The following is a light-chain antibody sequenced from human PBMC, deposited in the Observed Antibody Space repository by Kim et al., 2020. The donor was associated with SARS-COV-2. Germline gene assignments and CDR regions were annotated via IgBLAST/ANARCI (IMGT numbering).Light chain of an antibody. J-gene: IGLJ2*01. Sequence: SITSSCTGTSSDVGGYNYVSWYQQHPGKAPKLMIYEVSKRPSGVSNRFYGSKSGNTASLTISGLQAEDEADYYCSSYTSSSTLVFGGGTQLTVL. CDR2: EVS. CDR1: SSDVGGYNY. V-gene: IGLV2-14*01. CDR3: SSYTSSSTLV.